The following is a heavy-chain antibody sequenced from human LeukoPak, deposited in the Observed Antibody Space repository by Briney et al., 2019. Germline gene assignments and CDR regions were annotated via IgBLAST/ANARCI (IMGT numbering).Heavy chain of an antibody. J-gene: IGHJ4*01. Sequence: ASVRVSCKTSGYSFTNYDINWVRQPAGQGLEWMGWMCPNSGDTGYAQKFQGRVTMTRSTPISTAYMELSSLTSEDTAVYYCARGPPYNSTLGHWGQGTLVTVSA. CDR1: GYSFTNYD. D-gene: IGHD6-13*01. CDR3: ARGPPYNSTLGH. V-gene: IGHV1-8*01. CDR2: MCPNSGDT.